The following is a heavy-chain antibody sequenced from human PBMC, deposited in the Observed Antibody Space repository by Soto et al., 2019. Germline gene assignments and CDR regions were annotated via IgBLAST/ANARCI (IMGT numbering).Heavy chain of an antibody. CDR3: ARNRYLDSYAFDS. J-gene: IGHJ4*02. V-gene: IGHV3-30-3*01. D-gene: IGHD3-9*01. Sequence: SLRLSGAASGFSFRSYAMHWVRQAPGKGLEWVAVISFEGNDKYYADSVKGRFTISRDENENTLYLQMNSLRPEDTAVYYCARNRYLDSYAFDSSGQATLVTVSS. CDR2: ISFEGNDK. CDR1: GFSFRSYA.